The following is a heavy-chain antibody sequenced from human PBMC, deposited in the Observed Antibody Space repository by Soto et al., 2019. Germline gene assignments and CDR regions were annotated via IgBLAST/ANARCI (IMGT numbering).Heavy chain of an antibody. D-gene: IGHD3-16*01. Sequence: SVILSSEALGLCFTYIGVHWVSQAKGMGMEWVADLWYDGNNKNYAESVKGRFTISRDNSKTTLYLEMKSLRREDTAVYYCARDIYDPTAVYPSMEVWGQGT. CDR2: LWYDGNNK. J-gene: IGHJ6*02. CDR1: GLCFTYIG. CDR3: ARDIYDPTAVYPSMEV. V-gene: IGHV3-33*01.